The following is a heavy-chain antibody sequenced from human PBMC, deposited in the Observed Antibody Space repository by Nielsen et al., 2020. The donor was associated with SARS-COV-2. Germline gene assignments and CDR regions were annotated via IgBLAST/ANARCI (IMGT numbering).Heavy chain of an antibody. J-gene: IGHJ4*02. Sequence: GESLKISCAASGFTFSDYYMSWIRQAPGKGLEWVSYISSSSSYTNYADSVKGRFTISRDNATNSLYLQMNSLRAEDTAVYYCARDDYGGNRVDYWGQGTLVTVSS. CDR1: GFTFSDYY. CDR3: ARDDYGGNRVDY. CDR2: ISSSSSYT. D-gene: IGHD4-23*01. V-gene: IGHV3-11*05.